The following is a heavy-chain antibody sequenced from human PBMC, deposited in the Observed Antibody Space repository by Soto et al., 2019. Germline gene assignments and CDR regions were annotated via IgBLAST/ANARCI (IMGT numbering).Heavy chain of an antibody. J-gene: IGHJ6*02. D-gene: IGHD5-18*01. CDR1: GCTFTSYY. CDR2: FNPTGDTA. Sequence: ASVKVSCKASGCTFTSYYIHWVRQAPGQGLEWMGIFNPTGDTASYAQKLQGRVTMTRDTSTGTAYMELGSLRSEDTAVYYCARGGRIVDTGIGYYYYHAMDVWGQGTTVTVSS. V-gene: IGHV1-46*01. CDR3: ARGGRIVDTGIGYYYYHAMDV.